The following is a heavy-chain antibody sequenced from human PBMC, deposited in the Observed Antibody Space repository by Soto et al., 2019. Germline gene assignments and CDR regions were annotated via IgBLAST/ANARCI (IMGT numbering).Heavy chain of an antibody. CDR3: ARRGYSSSWYYYYYYGMDV. V-gene: IGHV1-8*01. D-gene: IGHD6-13*01. CDR1: GYTFTSYD. J-gene: IGHJ6*02. CDR2: MNPNSGNT. Sequence: QVQLVQSGAEVKKPGASVKVSCKTSGYTFTSYDINWVRQATGQGLEWMGWMNPNSGNTGYGQKFMCRVTMTRNTSISTAYMALSSLRSEDTAVYYCARRGYSSSWYYYYYYGMDVWGQGTTVTVSS.